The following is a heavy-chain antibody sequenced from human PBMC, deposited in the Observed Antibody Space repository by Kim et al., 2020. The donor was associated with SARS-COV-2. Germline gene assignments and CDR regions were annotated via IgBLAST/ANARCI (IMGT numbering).Heavy chain of an antibody. D-gene: IGHD3-3*01. CDR1: GGSISSSSYY. CDR3: ASLWSGYLYYFDY. CDR2: IYYSGST. V-gene: IGHV4-39*01. J-gene: IGHJ4*02. Sequence: SETLSLTCTVSGGSISSSSYYWGWIRQPPGKGLEWIGSIYYSGSTYYNPSLKSRVTISVDTSKNQFSLKLSSVTVADTAVYYCASLWSGYLYYFDYWGQGTLVTVSS.